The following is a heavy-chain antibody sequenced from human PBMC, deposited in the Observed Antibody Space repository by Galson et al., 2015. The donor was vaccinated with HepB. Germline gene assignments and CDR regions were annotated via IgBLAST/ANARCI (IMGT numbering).Heavy chain of an antibody. CDR3: ARGGSDIVVVPAAIPLVVTYYYGMDV. J-gene: IGHJ6*02. CDR2: ISYDGSNK. Sequence: LRLSCAASGFTLSSYAMHWVRQAPGKGLEWVAVISYDGSNKYYADSVKGRFTISRDNSKNTPYLQMNSLRAEDTAVYYCARGGSDIVVVPAAIPLVVTYYYGMDVWGQGTTVTVSS. V-gene: IGHV3-30*04. CDR1: GFTLSSYA. D-gene: IGHD2-2*02.